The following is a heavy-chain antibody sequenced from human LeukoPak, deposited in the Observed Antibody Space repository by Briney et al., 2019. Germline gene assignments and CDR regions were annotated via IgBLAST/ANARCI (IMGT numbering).Heavy chain of an antibody. CDR2: ISSSSSYI. V-gene: IGHV3-21*01. J-gene: IGHJ4*02. CDR3: ARDPPYYYDSSGGGLFDY. CDR1: GFTFSSYT. Sequence: GGSLRLSCAASGFTFSSYTMNWVRQAPGKGLEWVSSISSSSSYIYYVDSVKGRFTISRDNAKNSLYLQMNSLRAEDTAVYYCARDPPYYYDSSGGGLFDYWGQGTLVTVSS. D-gene: IGHD3-22*01.